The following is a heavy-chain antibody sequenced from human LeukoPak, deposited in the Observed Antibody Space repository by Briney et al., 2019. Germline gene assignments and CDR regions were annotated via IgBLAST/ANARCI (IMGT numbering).Heavy chain of an antibody. CDR2: IYPGDSDT. V-gene: IGHV5-51*01. Sequence: GESLKISCRGSGYSFTTYWIGWVRQMPGKGLEWMGIIYPGDSDTIYTPSFQGQVTMSADKSINPAYLQWSSLKASDTAMYYCARRQGCSSTSCPPDYWGQGTLVTVSP. J-gene: IGHJ4*02. CDR3: ARRQGCSSTSCPPDY. CDR1: GYSFTTYW. D-gene: IGHD2-2*01.